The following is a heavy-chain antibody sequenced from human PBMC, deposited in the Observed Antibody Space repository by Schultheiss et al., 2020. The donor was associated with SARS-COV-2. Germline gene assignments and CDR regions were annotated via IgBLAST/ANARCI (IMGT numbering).Heavy chain of an antibody. V-gene: IGHV4-39*07. CDR1: GFSLSTSGV. D-gene: IGHD1-1*01. J-gene: IGHJ6*02. CDR2: IYHSGST. Sequence: SGPTLVKPTQTLTLTCTFSGFSLSTSGVGVGWIRQPPGKGLEWIGSIYHSGSTYYNPSLKSRVTISVDTSKNQFSLKLSSVTAADTAVYYCAREERSRRGGPAYYYYGMDVWGQGTTVTVSS. CDR3: AREERSRRGGPAYYYYGMDV.